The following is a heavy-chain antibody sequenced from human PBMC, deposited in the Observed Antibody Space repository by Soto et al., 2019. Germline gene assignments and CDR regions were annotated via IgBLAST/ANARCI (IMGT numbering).Heavy chain of an antibody. J-gene: IGHJ4*02. CDR3: ARGGYFDSSNYLAY. D-gene: IGHD3-22*01. CDR1: GYTFTSYG. Sequence: ASVKVSCKASGYTFTSYGINWVRQAAGRGLEWMGWINPGNGNTKYSQQFQGRVIIDRDTSASTAYMELSSLRSEDTAVYYCARGGYFDSSNYLAYWGLGTLVIVS. V-gene: IGHV1-3*01. CDR2: INPGNGNT.